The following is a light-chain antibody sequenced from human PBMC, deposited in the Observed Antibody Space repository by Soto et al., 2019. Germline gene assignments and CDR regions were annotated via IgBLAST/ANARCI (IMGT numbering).Light chain of an antibody. V-gene: IGKV1-39*01. CDR3: QQSYSTPIT. CDR2: AVS. Sequence: DIQMTQSPSSLSASVGDRVTISCRASQSISGYLRWYQQKPGKAPKLLIYAVSNLQSGVPSSFSGSGSGTDYTLTISSLQPEDSATYFCQQSYSTPITFGQGTRLDIK. J-gene: IGKJ5*01. CDR1: QSISGY.